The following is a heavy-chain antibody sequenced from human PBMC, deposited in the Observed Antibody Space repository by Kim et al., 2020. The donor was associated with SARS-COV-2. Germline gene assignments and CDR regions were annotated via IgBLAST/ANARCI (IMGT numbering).Heavy chain of an antibody. Sequence: ADAVKGRFTISRDNSRNALFLQMSSLRSEDTAFYYCAKDFSADILTGSIDFWGQGTLVSVSS. J-gene: IGHJ4*02. V-gene: IGHV3-43*01. D-gene: IGHD3-9*01. CDR3: AKDFSADILTGSIDF.